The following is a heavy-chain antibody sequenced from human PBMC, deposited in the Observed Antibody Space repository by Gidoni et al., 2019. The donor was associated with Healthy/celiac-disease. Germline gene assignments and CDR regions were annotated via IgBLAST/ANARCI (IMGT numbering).Heavy chain of an antibody. J-gene: IGHJ5*02. CDR2: VIPILGKG. CDR1: GVTFSSYT. V-gene: IGHV1-69*08. CDR3: ARVSPYSGSHTPWFDH. D-gene: IGHD1-26*01. Sequence: QVQLVQSGAEVKKPGSSVKVACTASGVTFSSYTISWVRQAPGQGLGWRGGVIPILGKGNYEKKFKGRVTMTEDKSTRSDYMELSRQESEDTAVYYCARVSPYSGSHTPWFDHWGQGTLVTVSS.